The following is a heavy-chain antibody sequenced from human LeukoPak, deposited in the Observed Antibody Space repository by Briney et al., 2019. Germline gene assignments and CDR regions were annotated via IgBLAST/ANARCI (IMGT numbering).Heavy chain of an antibody. V-gene: IGHV4-34*01. CDR3: ARETWGSGTHWFDP. CDR2: INHSGST. J-gene: IGHJ5*02. Sequence: SETLSLTCAVNGGSFSGYYWNWIRQPPGKRLEWIGEINHSGSTNYNPSLKSRVTISVDTSKNQFSLKLSSVTAADTAVYYCARETWGSGTHWFDPWGQGTLVTVSS. CDR1: GGSFSGYY. D-gene: IGHD3-10*01.